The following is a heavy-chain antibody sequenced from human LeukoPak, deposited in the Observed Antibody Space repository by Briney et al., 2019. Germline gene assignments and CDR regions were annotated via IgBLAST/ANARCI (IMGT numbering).Heavy chain of an antibody. D-gene: IGHD1-26*01. J-gene: IGHJ6*03. V-gene: IGHV4-31*03. CDR1: GGSISSGGYY. CDR3: TRTWAHYYSMEV. Sequence: SQTLSLTCTVSGGSISSGGYYWSWIRQHPGKGLEWIGYIYYSGSTYYNPSLKSRVTISVDSSKNQFSLKLTSVTAADTAVYYCTRTWAHYYSMEVWGKGTTVTVSS. CDR2: IYYSGST.